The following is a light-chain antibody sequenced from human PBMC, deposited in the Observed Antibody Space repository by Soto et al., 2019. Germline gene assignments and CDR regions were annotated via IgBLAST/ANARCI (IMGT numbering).Light chain of an antibody. CDR3: QQYNNWPRT. CDR2: GAS. Sequence: EIVMTQSPATLSVSPGERATLSCRASQSVSSNLAWYQQKPGQAPRLLIYGASTRATRIPARFSGSGSGTEFTLTISSLQSEDFAVYYSQQYNNWPRTFGPGTKVDIK. V-gene: IGKV3-15*01. J-gene: IGKJ3*01. CDR1: QSVSSN.